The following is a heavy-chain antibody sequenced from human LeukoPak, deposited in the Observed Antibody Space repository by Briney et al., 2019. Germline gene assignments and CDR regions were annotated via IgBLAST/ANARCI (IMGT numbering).Heavy chain of an antibody. J-gene: IGHJ4*02. Sequence: ASVKVSCKASGYTFTSYYMHWLRQAPGQGLEWMGIINPSGGSTSYAQKFQGRVTMTRDTSTSTVYMELSSLRSEDTAVYYCARAPGFDSSGYYPAPFDYWGQGTLVTVSS. V-gene: IGHV1-46*01. CDR2: INPSGGST. CDR3: ARAPGFDSSGYYPAPFDY. D-gene: IGHD3-22*01. CDR1: GYTFTSYY.